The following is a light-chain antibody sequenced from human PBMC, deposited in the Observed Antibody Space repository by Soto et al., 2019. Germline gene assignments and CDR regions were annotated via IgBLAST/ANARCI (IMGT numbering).Light chain of an antibody. J-gene: IGKJ2*01. CDR2: DAS. V-gene: IGKV3-11*01. CDR3: QQYGSSPRT. Sequence: EIVLTQSPATLSLSPGERATLSCRASQSVSIYLAWYQQKPGQAPRLLIYDASNRATGIPARFSGGGSGTDFTLTISSLEPEDFAVYYCQQYGSSPRTFGQGTKLEIK. CDR1: QSVSIY.